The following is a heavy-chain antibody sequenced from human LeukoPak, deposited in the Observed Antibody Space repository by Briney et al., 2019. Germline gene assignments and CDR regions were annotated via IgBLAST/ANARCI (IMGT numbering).Heavy chain of an antibody. J-gene: IGHJ4*02. CDR2: ISSSSSYI. D-gene: IGHD5-18*01. CDR3: ARGGSRVETPMVLDY. CDR1: RLTFSSYS. Sequence: GGSLRLSCAASRLTFSSYSTNWVRQAPGKGLEWVSSISSSSSYIYYADSVKGRFTISRDNAKNSLYLQMNSLRAEDTAVYFCARGGSRVETPMVLDYWGQGTPVTVSS. V-gene: IGHV3-21*01.